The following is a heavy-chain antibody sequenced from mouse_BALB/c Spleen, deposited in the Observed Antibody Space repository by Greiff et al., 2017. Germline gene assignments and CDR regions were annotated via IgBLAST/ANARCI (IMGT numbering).Heavy chain of an antibody. D-gene: IGHD1-1*01. J-gene: IGHJ1*01. CDR2: ISDGGSYT. V-gene: IGHV5-4*02. Sequence: EVHLVESGGGLVKPGGSLKLSCAASGFTFSDYYMYWVRQTPEKRLEWVATISDGGSYTYYPDSVKGRFTISRDNAKNNLYLQMSSLKSEDTAMYYCARDEAYYGSSYGYFDVWGAGTTVTVSS. CDR1: GFTFSDYY. CDR3: ARDEAYYGSSYGYFDV.